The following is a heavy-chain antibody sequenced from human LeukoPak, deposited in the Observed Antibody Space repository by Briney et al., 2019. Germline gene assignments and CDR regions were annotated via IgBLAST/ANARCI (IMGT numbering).Heavy chain of an antibody. CDR1: GFTFSSYW. CDR3: LVEELNRYFDY. Sequence: GGSLRLSCAASGFTFSSYWMSWVRQAPGKGLEWVANIKQDGSEKYYVDSVKGRFTISRDNAKNSLYLQMNSLRAEDTAVYYCLVEELNRYFDYWGQGTLVTVSS. D-gene: IGHD1-26*01. V-gene: IGHV3-7*01. CDR2: IKQDGSEK. J-gene: IGHJ4*02.